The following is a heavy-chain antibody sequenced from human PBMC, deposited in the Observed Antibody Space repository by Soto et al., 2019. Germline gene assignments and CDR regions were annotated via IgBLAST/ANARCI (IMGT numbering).Heavy chain of an antibody. V-gene: IGHV6-1*01. Sequence: SQTLSLTCAISGDSVSSNSAAWNWIRQSPSRGLEWLGRTYYRSKWYNDYAVSVKSRITINPDTSKNQFSLQLNSVTPADTAVYYCASDREGSWSGYPCDMDVWRQGTTVTVSS. D-gene: IGHD3-3*01. CDR1: GDSVSSNSAA. CDR2: TYYRSKWYN. CDR3: ASDREGSWSGYPCDMDV. J-gene: IGHJ6*02.